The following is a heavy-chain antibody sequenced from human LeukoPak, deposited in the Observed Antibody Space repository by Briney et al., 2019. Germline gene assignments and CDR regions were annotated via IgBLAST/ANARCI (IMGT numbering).Heavy chain of an antibody. Sequence: GGSLRLSCAVSGFTFSSYSMNWVRQAPGKGLEWVSAISGSGGSTYYADSVKGRFTISRDNSKNTLYLQMNSLRAEDTAVYYCAKDIVVVVAATPDSYFQHWGQGTLVTVSS. V-gene: IGHV3-23*01. CDR2: ISGSGGST. D-gene: IGHD2-15*01. J-gene: IGHJ1*01. CDR3: AKDIVVVVAATPDSYFQH. CDR1: GFTFSSYS.